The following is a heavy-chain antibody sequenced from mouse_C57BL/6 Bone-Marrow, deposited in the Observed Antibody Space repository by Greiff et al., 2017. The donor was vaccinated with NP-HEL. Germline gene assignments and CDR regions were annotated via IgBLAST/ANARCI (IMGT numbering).Heavy chain of an antibody. Sequence: VQLQQPGAELVRPGSSVKLSCKASGYTFTSYWMHWVKQRPIQGLEWIGNIDPSDSETHSNQKFKDKATLTVDKSSSTAYMQLSSLTSEDSAVYYCAREEIYYGYYFDYWGQGTTLTVSS. CDR3: AREEIYYGYYFDY. CDR2: IDPSDSET. J-gene: IGHJ2*01. D-gene: IGHD2-2*01. CDR1: GYTFTSYW. V-gene: IGHV1-52*01.